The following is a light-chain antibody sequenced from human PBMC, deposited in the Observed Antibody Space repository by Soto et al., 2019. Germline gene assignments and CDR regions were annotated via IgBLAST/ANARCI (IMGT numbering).Light chain of an antibody. Sequence: QSVLTQSSSASASLGSSVKLTCTLSSGHSSYIIAWHQQQPGKAPRYLMKLEGSGSYNKGSGVPDRFSGSSSGADRYLTISNLQFEDKADYYCETWDSNTHTVFGGGTKLTVL. J-gene: IGLJ3*02. CDR3: ETWDSNTHTV. CDR1: SGHSSYI. V-gene: IGLV4-60*02. CDR2: LEGSGSY.